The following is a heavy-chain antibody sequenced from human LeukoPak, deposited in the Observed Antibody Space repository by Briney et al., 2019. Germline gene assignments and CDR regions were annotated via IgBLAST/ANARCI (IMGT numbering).Heavy chain of an antibody. D-gene: IGHD6-6*01. Sequence: PSETLSLTCTVSGGSFSNSPYCWGWIRQPPGKGLEWIGSVYYSGSTYYNPSLKSRVTISLDTSKNQFSLKLASVTAADTAVYYCAKTGSTIAARPPDYWGQGTLVTVSS. CDR3: AKTGSTIAARPPDY. J-gene: IGHJ4*02. V-gene: IGHV4-39*07. CDR2: VYYSGST. CDR1: GGSFSNSPYC.